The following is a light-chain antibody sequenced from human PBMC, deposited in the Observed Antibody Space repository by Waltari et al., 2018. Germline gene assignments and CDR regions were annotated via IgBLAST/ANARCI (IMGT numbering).Light chain of an antibody. V-gene: IGLV6-57*03. CDR2: EDN. CDR1: SGSIASNF. Sequence: NFMLTQPHSVSESPGKTVIISCTRSSGSIASNFVQWYQQRPGSAPTTVIFEDNERPSGVPDLFSGSIDSSSNSASLTISGLRTEDEADYYCQSYDTTTHWVFGGGTKLTVL. CDR3: QSYDTTTHWV. J-gene: IGLJ3*02.